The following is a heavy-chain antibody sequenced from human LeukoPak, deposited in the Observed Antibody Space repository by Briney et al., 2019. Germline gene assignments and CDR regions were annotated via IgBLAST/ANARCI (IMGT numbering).Heavy chain of an antibody. Sequence: PGGSLRLSCAASGFTFSSYGMHWVRQAPGKGLEWVAVIWYDGSNKYYADSVKGRFTISRDNSKNTLYLQMNSLRAEDTAVYYCARPNAYDSSGYYDLYFDYWGQGTLVTVSS. V-gene: IGHV3-33*01. CDR3: ARPNAYDSSGYYDLYFDY. CDR1: GFTFSSYG. CDR2: IWYDGSNK. D-gene: IGHD3-22*01. J-gene: IGHJ4*02.